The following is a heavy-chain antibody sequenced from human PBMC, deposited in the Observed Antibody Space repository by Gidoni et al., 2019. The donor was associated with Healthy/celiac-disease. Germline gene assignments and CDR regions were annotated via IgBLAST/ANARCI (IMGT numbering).Heavy chain of an antibody. Sequence: EVQLVESGGVVVQPGGSLRLSCAASGFTFDDYTMHWVRQAPGKGLEWVSLISWDGGSTYYADSVKGRFTISRDNSKNSLYLQMNSLRTEDTALYYCAKDSTAGNFYYYGMDVWGQGTTVTVSS. CDR3: AKDSTAGNFYYYGMDV. CDR1: GFTFDDYT. J-gene: IGHJ6*02. D-gene: IGHD6-13*01. V-gene: IGHV3-43*01. CDR2: ISWDGGST.